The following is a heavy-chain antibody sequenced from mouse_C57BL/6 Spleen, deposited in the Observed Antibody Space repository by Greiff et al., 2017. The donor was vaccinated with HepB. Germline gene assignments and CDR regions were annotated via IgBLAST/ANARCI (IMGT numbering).Heavy chain of an antibody. CDR2: ISYDGSN. Sequence: VQLQQSGPGLVKPSQSLSLTCSVTGYSITSGYYWNWIRQFPGNKLEWMGYISYDGSNNYNPSLKNRISITRDTSKNQFFLKLNSVTTEDTATYYCARGEYYYGYDGPVFDYWGQGTTLTVSS. J-gene: IGHJ2*01. D-gene: IGHD2-2*01. V-gene: IGHV3-6*01. CDR1: GYSITSGYY. CDR3: ARGEYYYGYDGPVFDY.